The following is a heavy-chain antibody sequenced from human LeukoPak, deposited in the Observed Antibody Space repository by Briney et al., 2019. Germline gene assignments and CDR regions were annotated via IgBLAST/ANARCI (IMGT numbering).Heavy chain of an antibody. D-gene: IGHD3-10*02. V-gene: IGHV3-48*04. CDR2: ISSSGSTI. CDR3: AELGITMIGGV. Sequence: SGGSLRLSCEGSGFVFSSYSMNWVRQAPGKGLEWVSYISSSGSTIYYADSVKGRFTISRDNAKNSLYLQMNSLRAEDTAVYYCAELGITMIGGVWGKGTTVTISS. CDR1: GFVFSSYS. J-gene: IGHJ6*04.